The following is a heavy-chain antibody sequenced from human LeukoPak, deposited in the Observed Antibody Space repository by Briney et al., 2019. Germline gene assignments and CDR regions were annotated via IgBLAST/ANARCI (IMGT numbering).Heavy chain of an antibody. V-gene: IGHV3-9*03. D-gene: IGHD6-19*01. CDR2: ISWNSGSI. J-gene: IGHJ2*01. CDR3: AKTLAVAGRLWYFDL. CDR1: GFTFDDYA. Sequence: PGGSLRLSCAASGFTFDDYAMHWVRQAPGKDLEWVSGISWNSGSIGYADSVKGRFTISRDNAKNSLYLQMNSLRAEDMALYYCAKTLAVAGRLWYFDLWGRGTLVTVSS.